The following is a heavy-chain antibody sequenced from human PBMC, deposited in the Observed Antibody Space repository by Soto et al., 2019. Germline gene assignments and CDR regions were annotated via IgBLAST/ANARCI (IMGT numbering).Heavy chain of an antibody. D-gene: IGHD5-12*01. Sequence: QVQLVESGGGVVQPGRSLRLSCAASGFTFSSYAMHWVRQAPGKGLEWVAVISYDGSNKYYADSVKGRFTISRDNSKNTGYLQMNSLGAEDTAVYYCARQTNQFGYGKRPADYWGQGTLVTVSS. V-gene: IGHV3-30-3*01. J-gene: IGHJ4*02. CDR1: GFTFSSYA. CDR2: ISYDGSNK. CDR3: ARQTNQFGYGKRPADY.